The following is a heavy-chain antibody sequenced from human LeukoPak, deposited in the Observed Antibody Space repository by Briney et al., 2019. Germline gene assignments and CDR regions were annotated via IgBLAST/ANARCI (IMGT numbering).Heavy chain of an antibody. J-gene: IGHJ4*02. CDR1: GYTFTSYY. CDR3: AREVGSGSPKYYFDY. V-gene: IGHV1-46*01. D-gene: IGHD1-26*01. Sequence: APVKVSCKASGYTFTSYYMHWVRQAPGQGLEWMGIINPSGGSTSYAQKFQGRVTMTRDTSTSTVYMELSSLRSEDTAVYYCAREVGSGSPKYYFDYWGQGTLVTVSS. CDR2: INPSGGST.